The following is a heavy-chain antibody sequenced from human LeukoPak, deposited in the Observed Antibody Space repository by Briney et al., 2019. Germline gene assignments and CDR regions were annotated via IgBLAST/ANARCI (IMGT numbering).Heavy chain of an antibody. V-gene: IGHV4-61*02. J-gene: IGHJ3*02. D-gene: IGHD2-2*01. CDR2: IYTSGS. CDR3: ATSPPVVPAAITAFDI. CDR1: GGSISSSSYY. Sequence: SETLSLTCTVSGGSISSSSYYWGWIRQSAGKGLEWIGRIYTSGSTPDYSPSLKSRVTMSIDTSKNQFSLQLSSVTAADTAVYYCATSPPVVPAAITAFDIWGQGTMVTVSS.